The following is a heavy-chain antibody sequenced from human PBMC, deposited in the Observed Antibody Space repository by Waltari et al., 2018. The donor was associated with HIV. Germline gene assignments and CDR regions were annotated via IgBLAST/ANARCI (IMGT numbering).Heavy chain of an antibody. D-gene: IGHD2-15*01. J-gene: IGHJ3*01. CDR1: GFIFKTYS. CDR2: ISDDSFFI. Sequence: ESGGGRAKPGGTLKLSCSGSGFIFKTYSVSWIRQNPGRGLEWISSISDDSFFIYYADSGKGRFTVSRDNVRNSVFLQINDVRAEDTATYFCGAFLCAEDCRDGFDVWGQGTMVTVS. V-gene: IGHV3-21*06. CDR3: GAFLCAEDCRDGFDV.